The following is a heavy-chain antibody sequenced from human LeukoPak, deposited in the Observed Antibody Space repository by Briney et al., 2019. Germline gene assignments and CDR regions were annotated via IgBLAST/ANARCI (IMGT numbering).Heavy chain of an antibody. J-gene: IGHJ4*02. CDR1: GATFTSYA. Sequence: GASVNLSCKASGATFTSYAISRVRQAPGQGLEWLGRIIPILGIANYAQKFQGRVTITADKSTSTAYMELSSLRSEDTAVYYCPSSPYYYDSSGYYRDYWGQGTLVTVSS. D-gene: IGHD3-22*01. CDR3: PSSPYYYDSSGYYRDY. V-gene: IGHV1-69*04. CDR2: IIPILGIA.